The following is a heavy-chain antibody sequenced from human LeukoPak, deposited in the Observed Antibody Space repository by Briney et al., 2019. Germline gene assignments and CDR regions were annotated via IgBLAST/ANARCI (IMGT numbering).Heavy chain of an antibody. D-gene: IGHD5-24*01. CDR2: INHSGST. V-gene: IGHV4-34*01. CDR3: ARGVGLEMATSYFDY. Sequence: SETLSLTCAVYGGSFSGYYWSWIRQPPGKGLEWIGEINHSGSTNYNPSLKSRVTISVDTSKNQFSLKLSSVTAADTAVYYCARGVGLEMATSYFDYGGQGTLVTVSS. CDR1: GGSFSGYY. J-gene: IGHJ4*02.